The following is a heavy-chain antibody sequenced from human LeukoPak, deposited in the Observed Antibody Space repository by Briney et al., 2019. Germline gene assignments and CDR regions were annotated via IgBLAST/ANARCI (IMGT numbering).Heavy chain of an antibody. Sequence: GASVTVSCKASGYTFTSYDINWVRQATGQGLEWMGWMNPNSGNTGYAQKFQGRVTMTRNTSISTAYMELSSLRTDDTAVYYCARKYLYGSGKPHFDYWGQGALVTVSS. V-gene: IGHV1-8*01. J-gene: IGHJ4*02. CDR3: ARKYLYGSGKPHFDY. D-gene: IGHD3-10*01. CDR1: GYTFTSYD. CDR2: MNPNSGNT.